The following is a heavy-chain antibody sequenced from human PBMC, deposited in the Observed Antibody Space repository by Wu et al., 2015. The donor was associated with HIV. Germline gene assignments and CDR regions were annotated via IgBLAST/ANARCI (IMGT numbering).Heavy chain of an antibody. D-gene: IGHD2-8*01. Sequence: QVQLQESGPGLVKPSETLSLTCTVSGASVNPYYWTWIRQSPGRGLEWIGYISYKGNTNYNPSLKSRVTISLDMSKNQFSLKLRSATAADTAVYYCARVDLDGVYDPYYYYGVDVWGQGTTVTVSS. J-gene: IGHJ6*02. CDR2: ISYKGNT. CDR3: ARVDLDGVYDPYYYYGVDV. CDR1: GASVNPYY. V-gene: IGHV4-59*02.